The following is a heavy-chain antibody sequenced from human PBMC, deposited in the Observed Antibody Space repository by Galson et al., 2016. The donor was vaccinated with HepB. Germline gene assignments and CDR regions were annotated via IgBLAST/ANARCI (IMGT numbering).Heavy chain of an antibody. CDR3: AGAGTTVTQNEGLDV. V-gene: IGHV1-2*02. CDR1: GYTFTGYY. J-gene: IGHJ3*01. CDR2: INPHSGGT. Sequence: SVKVSCKASGYTFTGYYMHWVRQAPGEGLEWMGWINPHSGGTQYAQKFQDRLTLTRDTSISPAYMELNRLNFHDTAVYYCAGAGTTVTQNEGLDVWGQGTMVTVSS. D-gene: IGHD4-17*01.